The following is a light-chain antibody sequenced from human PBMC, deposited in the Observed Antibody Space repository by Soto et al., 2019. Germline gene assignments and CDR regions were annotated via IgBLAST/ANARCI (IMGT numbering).Light chain of an antibody. J-gene: IGLJ2*01. Sequence: QSVLTQPASVSGSPGQSITMSCTGTSSDVGAYDSVSWYQHHPGKAPKLMIYGVTYRPSGVSNRFSASKSGNTASLTISGLQAADEAEYFCASYTGSTTLGVFGGGTKLTVL. CDR1: SSDVGAYDS. CDR3: ASYTGSTTLGV. CDR2: GVT. V-gene: IGLV2-14*03.